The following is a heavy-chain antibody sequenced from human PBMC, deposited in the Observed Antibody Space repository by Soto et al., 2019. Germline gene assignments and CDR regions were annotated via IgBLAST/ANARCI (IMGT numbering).Heavy chain of an antibody. CDR3: ARLTKTWGYYDFWSGYYTDWFDP. J-gene: IGHJ5*02. V-gene: IGHV4-59*01. D-gene: IGHD3-3*01. CDR2: IYYSRST. CDR1: GGSISSYY. Sequence: TETLSLTCTVSGGSISSYYWSWIRQPPGKGLEWIGYIYYSRSTNYNPSLKSRVTISVDTSKNQFSLKLSSVTAADTAVYYCARLTKTWGYYDFWSGYYTDWFDPWGQGTLVTVSS.